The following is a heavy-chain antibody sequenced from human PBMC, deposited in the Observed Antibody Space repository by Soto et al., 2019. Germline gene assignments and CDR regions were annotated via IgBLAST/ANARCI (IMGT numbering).Heavy chain of an antibody. J-gene: IGHJ4*02. V-gene: IGHV4-4*02. CDR3: AGSGQRPRTFDY. CDR1: RGSINRAKC. CDR2: IYHSGST. Sequence: SETLSLTYAVSRGSINRAKCWDWVCPAPGKGLEGIGEIYHSGSTNSNPSLKSRVTISVDKSKNQFSLKLSSVTAADTAVYYCAGSGQRPRTFDYRGTRILVT.